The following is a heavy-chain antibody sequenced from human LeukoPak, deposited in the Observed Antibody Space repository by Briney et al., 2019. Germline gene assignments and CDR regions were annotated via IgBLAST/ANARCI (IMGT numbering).Heavy chain of an antibody. CDR1: GFTFDNYA. V-gene: IGHV3-43*02. J-gene: IGHJ3*02. CDR2: ISGDGGST. Sequence: PGGSLRLSCAASGFTFDNYAMDWVRQAPGKGLEWVSPISGDGGSTYYADSVKGRFTISRDNTKNSLYLQMNSLRTEDTALYYCAKDFLPMIVVERHDFDIWGQGTMVTVSS. D-gene: IGHD3-22*01. CDR3: AKDFLPMIVVERHDFDI.